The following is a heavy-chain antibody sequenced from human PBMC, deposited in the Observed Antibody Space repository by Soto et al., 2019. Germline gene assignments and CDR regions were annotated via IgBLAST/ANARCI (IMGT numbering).Heavy chain of an antibody. CDR2: ISYSGST. Sequence: QVQLQESGPGLVKPSQTLSLTCTVSGGSISRGNYYWSWIRQPPGKGLEWIGFISYSGSTYYSASLKSRFSISVDTSKNQFSLNLSFVTAADTAVYYCATMGTPATGLYYFDYWGQGTLVTVSS. CDR1: GGSISRGNYY. D-gene: IGHD1-7*01. CDR3: ATMGTPATGLYYFDY. J-gene: IGHJ4*02. V-gene: IGHV4-30-4*01.